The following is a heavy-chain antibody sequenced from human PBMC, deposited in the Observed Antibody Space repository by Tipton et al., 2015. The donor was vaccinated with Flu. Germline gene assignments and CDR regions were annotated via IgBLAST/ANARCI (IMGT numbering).Heavy chain of an antibody. CDR1: GGSISSGRYY. D-gene: IGHD7-27*01. CDR2: IYTSGST. V-gene: IGHV4-61*02. Sequence: TLSLTCTVSGGSISSGRYYWSWIRQPAGKGLEWIGRIYTSGSTNYNPSLKSRVTIAVDTSKNQFSLKLTSVTAADTAVYYCARDYGDLNWFDSWGQGKVVTVSS. CDR3: ARDYGDLNWFDS. J-gene: IGHJ5*01.